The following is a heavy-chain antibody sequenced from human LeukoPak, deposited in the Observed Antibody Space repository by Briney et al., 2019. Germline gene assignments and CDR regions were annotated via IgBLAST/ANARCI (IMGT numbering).Heavy chain of an antibody. Sequence: SGGSLRLSCAASGFTFSSYGMHWVRQAPGKGLEWVAVISYDGSNKYYADSVKGRFTISRDNSKNTLYLQMNSLRAEDTAVYYCARDGYALPLDYWGQGTLVTVSS. V-gene: IGHV3-30*03. D-gene: IGHD1-1*01. CDR2: ISYDGSNK. CDR3: ARDGYALPLDY. J-gene: IGHJ4*02. CDR1: GFTFSSYG.